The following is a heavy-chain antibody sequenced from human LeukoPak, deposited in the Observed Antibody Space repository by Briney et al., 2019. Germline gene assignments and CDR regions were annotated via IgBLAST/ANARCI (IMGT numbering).Heavy chain of an antibody. CDR1: GGSFSGYY. CDR2: INHSGST. Sequence: PSETLSLTCAVYGGSFSGYYWSWIRQPPGKGLEWIGEINHSGSTYYNPSLKSRVTISVDTSKNQFSLKLSSVTAADTAVYYCARHRRPVTLNWFDPWGQGTLVTVSS. D-gene: IGHD4-17*01. J-gene: IGHJ5*02. V-gene: IGHV4-34*01. CDR3: ARHRRPVTLNWFDP.